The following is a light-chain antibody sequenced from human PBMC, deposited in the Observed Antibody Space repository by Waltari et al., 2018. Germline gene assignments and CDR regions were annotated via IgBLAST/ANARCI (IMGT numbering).Light chain of an antibody. CDR3: CSYAGSAISM. J-gene: IGLJ3*02. Sequence: QSALTQTASVSGSPGQAITISCSGTTSDIGKYNLVSWYQQQPGKAPTLIIYDVNKRPSGVSNRFPGSKSGNTAFLTISGLQSADEADYYCCSYAGSAISMFGGGTKVTVL. CDR1: TSDIGKYNL. V-gene: IGLV2-23*02. CDR2: DVN.